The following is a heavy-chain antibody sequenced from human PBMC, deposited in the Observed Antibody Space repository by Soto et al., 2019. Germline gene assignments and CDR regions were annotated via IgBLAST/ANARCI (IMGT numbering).Heavy chain of an antibody. CDR2: IWYDGSNK. J-gene: IGHJ4*02. CDR3: ARGGYGSSLDSYFDY. Sequence: ESGGGVVPPGRSLRLSCAASGFTFSSYGMHWVRQAPGTGLEWVAVIWYDGSNKYYADSVKGRFTISRDNSKNTLYLQMNSLRAEDTAVYYCARGGYGSSLDSYFDYWGQGTLVTVSS. D-gene: IGHD6-6*01. CDR1: GFTFSSYG. V-gene: IGHV3-33*01.